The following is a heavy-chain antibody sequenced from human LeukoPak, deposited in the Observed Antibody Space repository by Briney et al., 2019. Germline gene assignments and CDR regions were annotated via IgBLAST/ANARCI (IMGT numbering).Heavy chain of an antibody. Sequence: TSETLSFTCTVSGYSISSVYYWSWIRQPPGKGLEWIGEINHSGSTNYNPSLKSRVTISVDTSKNQFSLKLSSVTAADTAVYYCARGLLGWYAQFDYWGQGTLVTVSS. CDR1: GYSISSVYY. CDR2: INHSGST. CDR3: ARGLLGWYAQFDY. J-gene: IGHJ4*02. D-gene: IGHD6-19*01. V-gene: IGHV4-38-2*02.